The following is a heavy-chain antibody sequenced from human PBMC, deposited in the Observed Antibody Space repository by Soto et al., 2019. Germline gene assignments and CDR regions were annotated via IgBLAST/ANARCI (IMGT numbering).Heavy chain of an antibody. V-gene: IGHV1-24*01. CDR2: FDPEDGET. CDR3: ATSPRIYHDSSGYYSDWFDP. Sequence: GASVKVSCKVSGYTLTELSMHWVRQAPGKGLEWMGGFDPEDGETIYAQKFQGRVTMTEDTSTDTAYMELSSLRSEDTAVYYCATSPRIYHDSSGYYSDWFDPWGQGTLVTVSS. CDR1: GYTLTELS. J-gene: IGHJ5*02. D-gene: IGHD3-22*01.